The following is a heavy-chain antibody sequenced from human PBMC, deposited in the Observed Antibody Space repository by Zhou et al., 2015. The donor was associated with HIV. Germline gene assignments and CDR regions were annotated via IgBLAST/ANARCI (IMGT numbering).Heavy chain of an antibody. CDR1: GGAFNTYE. CDR3: ARDDVVTAATPLVYYGMDV. V-gene: IGHV1-69*01. Sequence: QVQLVQSGAEVKEPGSSVKVSCQSSGGAFNTYELAWVRLAPGQGLEWMGGIIPLFRAADYVEKFQDRVTIGADESTSTVYMELRSLKSEDTAVYYCARDDVVTAATPLVYYGMDVWGQGTTVIVSS. J-gene: IGHJ6*02. CDR2: IIPLFRAA. D-gene: IGHD2-15*01.